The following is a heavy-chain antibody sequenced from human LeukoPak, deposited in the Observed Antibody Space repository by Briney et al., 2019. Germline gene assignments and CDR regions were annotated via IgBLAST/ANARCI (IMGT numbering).Heavy chain of an antibody. Sequence: PGGSLRLSCAASGFTFSSYAMSWVRQAPGKGLGWVSGISGSGGSTYYADSVKGRFTISRDNSKNTLYLQMNSLRADDTAVYYCAKGRARFGEFDYWGQGTLVTVSS. CDR2: ISGSGGST. D-gene: IGHD3-10*01. CDR3: AKGRARFGEFDY. CDR1: GFTFSSYA. V-gene: IGHV3-23*01. J-gene: IGHJ4*02.